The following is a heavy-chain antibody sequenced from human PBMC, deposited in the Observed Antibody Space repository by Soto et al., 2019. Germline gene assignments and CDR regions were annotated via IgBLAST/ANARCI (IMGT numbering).Heavy chain of an antibody. Sequence: QVQLVQSGAEVKKPGASVKVSCKASGYTFTSYDINWVRXXTXXGLEWMGWMNPNSGNTGYAQKFQGRVTMTRNTSISTAYMXLSSLRSEXTAVYYCARERVNRFDPWGQGTLVTVSS. J-gene: IGHJ5*02. CDR2: MNPNSGNT. CDR3: ARERVNRFDP. D-gene: IGHD6-6*01. CDR1: GYTFTSYD. V-gene: IGHV1-8*01.